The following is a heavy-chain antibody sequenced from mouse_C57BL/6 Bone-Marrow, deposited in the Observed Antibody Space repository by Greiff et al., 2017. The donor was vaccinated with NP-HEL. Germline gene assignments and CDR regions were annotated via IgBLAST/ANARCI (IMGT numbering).Heavy chain of an antibody. V-gene: IGHV1-26*01. CDR2: ISRKNGVT. J-gene: IGHJ4*01. Sequence: EVKLQHSGPELVKPGASVKISCKASGYTFTDYYMNWVKQSHGKRLEWRGGISRKNGVTSYNQKFKGKATLTVDKSSSTAYMELRSLTSEDSAVYYCARPGNYGGTCYAMDYWGQGTSVTVSS. CDR1: GYTFTDYY. CDR3: ARPGNYGGTCYAMDY. D-gene: IGHD2-1*01.